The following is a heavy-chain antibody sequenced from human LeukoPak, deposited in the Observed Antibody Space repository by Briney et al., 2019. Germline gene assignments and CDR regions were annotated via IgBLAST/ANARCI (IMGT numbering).Heavy chain of an antibody. CDR3: ARGQKRSTYYDFWSGYYPPLYFDY. V-gene: IGHV1-8*01. D-gene: IGHD3-3*01. Sequence: ASVKVSCKASGYTFTSNDINWVRQATGQGLEWLGWMNPNSGNTGSAQKLQGRVTMTRNISISTAYMELSSLRSEDTAVYYCARGQKRSTYYDFWSGYYPPLYFDYWGQGTLVTVSS. CDR1: GYTFTSND. J-gene: IGHJ4*02. CDR2: MNPNSGNT.